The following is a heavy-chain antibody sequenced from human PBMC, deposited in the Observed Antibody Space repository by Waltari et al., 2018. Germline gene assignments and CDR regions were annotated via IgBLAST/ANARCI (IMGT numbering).Heavy chain of an antibody. CDR3: ARSLNYDFWSGPYDYMDV. J-gene: IGHJ6*03. V-gene: IGHV1-8*01. CDR1: GYTFTSYD. CDR2: MNPNSGNT. Sequence: QVQLVQSGAEVKKPGASVKVSCKASGYTFTSYDINWVRQATGQGLEWMGWMNPNSGNTGYAQKFQGRVTMTRNTSISTAYMELSSLRSEDTAVYYCARSLNYDFWSGPYDYMDVWGKGTTVTVSS. D-gene: IGHD3-3*01.